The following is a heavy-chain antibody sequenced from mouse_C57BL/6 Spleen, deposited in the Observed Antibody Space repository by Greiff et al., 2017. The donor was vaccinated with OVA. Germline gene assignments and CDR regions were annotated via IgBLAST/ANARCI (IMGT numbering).Heavy chain of an antibody. D-gene: IGHD1-1*01. CDR2: IYPSDSET. CDR3: ARGTGYGSSYAMDY. Sequence: VKLKQPGAELVRPGSSVKLSCKASGYTFTSYWMDWVKQRPGQGLEWIGNIYPSDSETHYNQKFKDKATLTVDKSSSTAYMQLSSLTSEDSAVYYCARGTGYGSSYAMDYWGQGTSVTVSS. CDR1: GYTFTSYW. V-gene: IGHV1-61*01. J-gene: IGHJ4*01.